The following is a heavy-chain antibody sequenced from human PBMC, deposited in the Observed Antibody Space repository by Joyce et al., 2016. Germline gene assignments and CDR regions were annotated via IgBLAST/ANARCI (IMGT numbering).Heavy chain of an antibody. J-gene: IGHJ3*02. Sequence: QVQLVQSGAEVKKPGASVKVSCKAAGYTFTSYDISWVRQAPGQGLEWMGWISASNGNTSYAQKLQGRVTMTTDTSTSTAYMELRSLRSDDTAVYYCAKDSTTSADDAFDIWGQGTMVTVSS. D-gene: IGHD1-14*01. CDR1: GYTFTSYD. CDR2: ISASNGNT. CDR3: AKDSTTSADDAFDI. V-gene: IGHV1-18*04.